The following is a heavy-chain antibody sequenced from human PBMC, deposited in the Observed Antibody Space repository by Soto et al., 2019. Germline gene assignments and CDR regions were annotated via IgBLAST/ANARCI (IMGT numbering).Heavy chain of an antibody. D-gene: IGHD4-4*01. V-gene: IGHV3-23*01. CDR1: GFTFSSYA. CDR2: ISGSGGST. Sequence: EVQLLESGGGLVQPGGSLRLSCAASGFTFSSYAMNWVRQAPGKGLEWVSVISGSGGSTYYADSVKGRFTISRDNSKNTLYLQMNSLRAEDTAVSYCATRATVTSFDYWGQVTLVTVSS. CDR3: ATRATVTSFDY. J-gene: IGHJ4*02.